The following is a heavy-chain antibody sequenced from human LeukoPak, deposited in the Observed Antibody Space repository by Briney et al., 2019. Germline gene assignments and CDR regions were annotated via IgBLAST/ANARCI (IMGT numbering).Heavy chain of an antibody. CDR3: ARAKNYYDGSGLFDY. CDR2: IWYDESNK. V-gene: IGHV3-33*08. Sequence: PGGPLRLSCAASGFTFSSYGMHWVRQAPGKGLEWVAIIWYDESNKYYVDSVKGRFTISRDNSKNTLYLQMNSLRAEDTAMYYCARAKNYYDGSGLFDYWGQGTLVTVSS. D-gene: IGHD3-22*01. CDR1: GFTFSSYG. J-gene: IGHJ4*02.